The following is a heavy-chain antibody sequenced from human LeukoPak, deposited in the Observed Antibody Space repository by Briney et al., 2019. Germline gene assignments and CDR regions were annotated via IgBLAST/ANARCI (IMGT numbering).Heavy chain of an antibody. D-gene: IGHD2-21*01. Sequence: SQTLSLTCTVSGGSISSGGYYWSWIRQPPGKGLEWIGYIYHSGSTYYNPSLKSRVTISVDRSKNQFSLKLRYVTAADTAVYYCARDATYSPKGFDPWGQGTLVTVSS. V-gene: IGHV4-30-2*01. J-gene: IGHJ5*02. CDR2: IYHSGST. CDR1: GGSISSGGYY. CDR3: ARDATYSPKGFDP.